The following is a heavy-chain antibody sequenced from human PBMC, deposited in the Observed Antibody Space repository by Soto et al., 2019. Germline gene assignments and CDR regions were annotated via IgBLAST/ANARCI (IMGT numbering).Heavy chain of an antibody. CDR1: GFTFDSHG. J-gene: IGHJ5*02. CDR3: AKDLLPNAVTTCGS. D-gene: IGHD4-17*01. CDR2: ISSDGNNK. V-gene: IGHV3-30*18. Sequence: QVQLVESGGGAVQPGRSLRLSCAASGFTFDSHGMHWVRQAPGKGLEWVAVISSDGNNKYYADSVKGRFTISRDNFNTILYLQMCSLRAEDTAVYYCAKDLLPNAVTTCGSWGQGTLVTVSS.